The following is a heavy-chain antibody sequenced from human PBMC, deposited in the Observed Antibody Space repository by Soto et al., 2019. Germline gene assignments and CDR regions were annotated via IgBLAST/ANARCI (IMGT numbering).Heavy chain of an antibody. CDR3: ATMPTRVGMSVFPIAS. CDR1: GGSISSSYW. D-gene: IGHD6-13*01. Sequence: SETLSLTCAVSGGSISSSYWWSWGRQSPRKGLEWIGDIYHIGSTNYNPSLRRLATISVDKSNNHFPLTLKYVTAADTVFYYCATMPTRVGMSVFPIASWGQGTLVTVSS. V-gene: IGHV4-4*02. CDR2: IYHIGST. J-gene: IGHJ5*02.